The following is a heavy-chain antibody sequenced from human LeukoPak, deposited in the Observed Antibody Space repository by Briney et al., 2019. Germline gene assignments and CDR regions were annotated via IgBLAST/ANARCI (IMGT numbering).Heavy chain of an antibody. J-gene: IGHJ4*02. D-gene: IGHD6-19*01. V-gene: IGHV1-69*04. CDR2: IIPILGIA. CDR3: ASQESSGWSSFDY. CDR1: GGTFSSYA. Sequence: SVKVSCKASGGTFSSYAISWVRRAPGQGLEWMGRIIPILGIANYAQKFQGRVTITADKSTSTAYMELSSLRSEDTAVYYCASQESSGWSSFDYWGQGTLVTVSS.